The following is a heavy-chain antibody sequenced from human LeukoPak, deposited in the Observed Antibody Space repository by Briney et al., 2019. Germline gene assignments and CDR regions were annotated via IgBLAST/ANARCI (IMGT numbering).Heavy chain of an antibody. Sequence: PGGSLRLSCAASGFTVSGNYMSWVRQAPGKGLEWVSVIYSGGSTYYADSVKGRFTISRDNSKNTLYLQMNSLRAEDTAVYYCARDSQLLYQHTERISYYYYYGMDVWGQGTTVTVSS. CDR1: GFTVSGNY. CDR2: IYSGGST. CDR3: ARDSQLLYQHTERISYYYYYGMDV. J-gene: IGHJ6*02. V-gene: IGHV3-66*01. D-gene: IGHD2-2*02.